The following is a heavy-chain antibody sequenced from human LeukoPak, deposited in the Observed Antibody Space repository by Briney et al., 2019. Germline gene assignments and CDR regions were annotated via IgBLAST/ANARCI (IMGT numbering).Heavy chain of an antibody. J-gene: IGHJ4*02. CDR1: GYTFTSYG. CDR3: ARGTNYYDSSGYPTSGADY. CDR2: TSAYNGNT. D-gene: IGHD3-22*01. V-gene: IGHV1-18*01. Sequence: GASVKVSCKASGYTFTSYGINWVRQAPGQGLEWMGWTSAYNGNTDYAQKLQGRVTMTTDTSTSTAYMELRSLRSDDTAVYYCARGTNYYDSSGYPTSGADYWGQGTLVTVSS.